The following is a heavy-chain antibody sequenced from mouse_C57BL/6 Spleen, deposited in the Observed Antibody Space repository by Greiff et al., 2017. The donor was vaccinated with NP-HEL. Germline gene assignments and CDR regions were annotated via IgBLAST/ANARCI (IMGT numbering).Heavy chain of an antibody. J-gene: IGHJ2*01. CDR1: GYTFTSYG. V-gene: IGHV1-81*01. CDR2: IYPRSGNT. Sequence: VQLQQSGAELARPGASVKLSCKASGYTFTSYGISWVKQRTGQGLEWIGEIYPRSGNTYYNEKFKGKATLTADKSSSTAYMGLRSLTSEDSAVYFCARPYGSYYFDYWGQGTTLTVSS. CDR3: ARPYGSYYFDY. D-gene: IGHD1-1*01.